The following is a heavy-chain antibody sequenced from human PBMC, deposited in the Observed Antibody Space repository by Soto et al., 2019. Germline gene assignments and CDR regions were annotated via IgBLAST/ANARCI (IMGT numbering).Heavy chain of an antibody. CDR1: GFTFDNYE. J-gene: IGHJ4*02. D-gene: IGHD3-3*02. Sequence: EVQLVESGGGLVHPGGSLRLSCTASGFTFDNYEMNWVRQAAGKGLEWVSYISSSGSANYYADSVKGRFTISRDNAKNTLYLQMNNLRAEDTAVYYCAKEAININNFDYWVQGTLVTVSS. CDR3: AKEAININNFDY. V-gene: IGHV3-48*03. CDR2: ISSSGSAN.